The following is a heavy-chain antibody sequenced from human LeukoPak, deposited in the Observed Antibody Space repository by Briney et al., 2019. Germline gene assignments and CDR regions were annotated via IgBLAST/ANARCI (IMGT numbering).Heavy chain of an antibody. CDR1: GYTLTELS. D-gene: IGHD1-26*01. V-gene: IGHV1-24*01. Sequence: ASVNVSCKVSGYTLTELSMHWVRQAPGKGLEWMGGFDPEDGETIYAQKFQGRVTMTEDTSTDTAYMELSSLRSEDTAVYYCATLLSGSYYLDYWGQGTLVTVSS. J-gene: IGHJ4*02. CDR2: FDPEDGET. CDR3: ATLLSGSYYLDY.